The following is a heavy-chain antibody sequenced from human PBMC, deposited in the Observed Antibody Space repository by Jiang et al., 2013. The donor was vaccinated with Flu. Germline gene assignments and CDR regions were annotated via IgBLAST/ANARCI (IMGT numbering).Heavy chain of an antibody. Sequence: AASGFTFTTYSMIWVRQSPGKGLEWVSYIGSSGHTINYADSVKGRFTISRDNAKNSLYLQMNSLRAEDTAVYSCARESSTDYFLDFWGQGTLVTVSS. D-gene: IGHD2/OR15-2a*01. CDR3: ARESSTDYFLDF. V-gene: IGHV3-48*01. J-gene: IGHJ4*02. CDR2: IGSSGHTI. CDR1: GFTFTTYS.